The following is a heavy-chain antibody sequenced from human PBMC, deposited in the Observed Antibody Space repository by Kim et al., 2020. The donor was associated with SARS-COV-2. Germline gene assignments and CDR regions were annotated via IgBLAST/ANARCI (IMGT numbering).Heavy chain of an antibody. Sequence: GGSLRLSCTASGFTFSTSSMHWVRQASGKGLQWVGRIRTKADSYATAYVASVTGRFTISRDDSRNTAYLQMNSLKTEDTAVYYCRAITSTGSDYWGQGTLVTVSS. CDR2: IRTKADSYAT. J-gene: IGHJ4*02. D-gene: IGHD1-1*01. CDR3: RAITSTGSDY. V-gene: IGHV3-73*01. CDR1: GFTFSTSS.